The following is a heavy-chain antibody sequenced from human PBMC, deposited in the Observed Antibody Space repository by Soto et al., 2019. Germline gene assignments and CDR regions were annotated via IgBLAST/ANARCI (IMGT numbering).Heavy chain of an antibody. CDR2: IKSKTEGGTT. Sequence: EVQLVESGGGLVKPGGSLRLSCAASGLTFSNAWRTWVRQAPGKGLEWVGRIKSKTEGGTTDYAAPVKGRFTISRDDSKNTVYLQMNSLKTEDTAMYYCTTAGFAVSGSYGVWGQGTTVAVSS. D-gene: IGHD3-16*01. J-gene: IGHJ6*02. V-gene: IGHV3-15*01. CDR1: GLTFSNAW. CDR3: TTAGFAVSGSYGV.